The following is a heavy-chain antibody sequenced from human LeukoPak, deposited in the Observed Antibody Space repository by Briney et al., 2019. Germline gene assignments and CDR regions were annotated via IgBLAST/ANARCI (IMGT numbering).Heavy chain of an antibody. Sequence: SETLSLTCAVYGGSFSGYYWSWIRQPPGKGLEWIGEINHSGSTNYNPSLKSRVTISVDTSKNQFSLKLSSVTAADTAVYYCARGQDWGSYFDYWGQGTLVTVSS. CDR2: INHSGST. CDR3: ARGQDWGSYFDY. CDR1: GGSFSGYY. V-gene: IGHV4-34*01. J-gene: IGHJ4*02. D-gene: IGHD3/OR15-3a*01.